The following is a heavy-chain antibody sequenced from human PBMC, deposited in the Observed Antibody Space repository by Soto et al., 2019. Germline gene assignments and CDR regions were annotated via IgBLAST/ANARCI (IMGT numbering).Heavy chain of an antibody. D-gene: IGHD3-9*01. CDR3: ASGYDDILTGNLDV. CDR1: GFAVSTYY. V-gene: IGHV3-53*01. CDR2: IYSGGST. Sequence: LRLSCAASGFAVSTYYMNWVRQAPGKGLEWASVIYSGGSTYYADSARGRITISRDNSKNTLYLQMNSLRSEDTAVYYCASGYDDILTGNLDVWGQGTTVTVSS. J-gene: IGHJ3*01.